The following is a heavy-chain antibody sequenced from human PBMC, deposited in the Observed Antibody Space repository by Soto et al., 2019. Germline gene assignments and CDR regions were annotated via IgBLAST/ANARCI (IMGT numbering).Heavy chain of an antibody. V-gene: IGHV4-31*03. CDR2: IYYSGRT. J-gene: IGHJ5*02. CDR3: ARVFADSSNFFDP. Sequence: PSETLSLTCTVSGGSISSGGYYWSWIRQHPGKGLEWIGYIYYSGRTYYNPSLKSRVTISVDTSKNQFSLKLSSVTAADTAVYYCARVFADSSNFFDPWGQGTLVTVSS. CDR1: GGSISSGGYY. D-gene: IGHD6-13*01.